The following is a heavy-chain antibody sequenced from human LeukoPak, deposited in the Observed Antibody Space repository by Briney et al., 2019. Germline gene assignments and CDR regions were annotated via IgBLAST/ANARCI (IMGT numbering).Heavy chain of an antibody. J-gene: IGHJ3*02. CDR1: GGSISGSYYY. D-gene: IGHD3-10*01. CDR2: IYHSGRST. V-gene: IGHV4-39*02. Sequence: SETLSLTCTVSGGSISGSYYYWGWIRQPPGKGLEWIGTIYHSGRSTFYNPSLKSRVAMSVDTSKNHFSLNLTSVTAADTAIYYCARYRAKRLNDAFEIWGQGTVVSVSS. CDR3: ARYRAKRLNDAFEI.